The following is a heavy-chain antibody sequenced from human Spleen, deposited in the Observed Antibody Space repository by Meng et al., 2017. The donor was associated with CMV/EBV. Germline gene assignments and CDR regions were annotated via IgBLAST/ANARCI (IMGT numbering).Heavy chain of an antibody. V-gene: IGHV1-69*05. D-gene: IGHD3-22*01. CDR3: ASPDEYYYDSSGYYTYDY. J-gene: IGHJ4*02. Sequence: SSKEISWVRQAPGKEVEWMGGIIPIFGKANYAQKFQGRVTITTDESTSTAYMELSSLRSEDTAVYYCASPDEYYYDSSGYYTYDYWGQGTLVTVSS. CDR2: IIPIFGKA. CDR1: SSKE.